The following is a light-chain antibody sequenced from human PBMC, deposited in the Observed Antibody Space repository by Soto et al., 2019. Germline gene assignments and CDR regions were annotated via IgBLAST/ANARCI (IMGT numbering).Light chain of an antibody. Sequence: DIQLTQSPSFLSASVGDRGASTFRSSQSISDWLAWFQLKPGKAPKLLIYDASSLESGVPSRFSGSGSGTEFTLTISSLQPDDFATYYCQQYNNYSTFGQGTKVDI. CDR2: DAS. V-gene: IGKV1-5*01. J-gene: IGKJ1*01. CDR1: QSISDW. CDR3: QQYNNYST.